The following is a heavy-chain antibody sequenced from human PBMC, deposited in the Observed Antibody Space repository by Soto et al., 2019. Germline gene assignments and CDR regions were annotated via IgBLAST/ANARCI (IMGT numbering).Heavy chain of an antibody. D-gene: IGHD4-17*01. Sequence: STGSGSSSPRYPMHWVRQAPGQRLEWMGWINAGNGNTKYSQKFQGRVTITRDTSASTAYMELSSLRSEDTAVYYCARDRTVTTYWFDPWGQGTLVTVSS. CDR2: INAGNGNT. CDR3: ARDRTVTTYWFDP. J-gene: IGHJ5*02. V-gene: IGHV1-3*01. CDR1: GSSSPRYP.